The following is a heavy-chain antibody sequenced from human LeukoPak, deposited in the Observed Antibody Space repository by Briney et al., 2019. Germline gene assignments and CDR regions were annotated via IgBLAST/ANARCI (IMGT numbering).Heavy chain of an antibody. V-gene: IGHV3-30-3*01. CDR3: AREWLDWLFPANWFDP. CDR2: ISYDGSNK. CDR1: GFTFSSYA. D-gene: IGHD3-9*01. Sequence: GGSLRLSCAASGFTFSSYAMHWVRQAPGKGLEGVAVISYDGSNKYYAVSVKGRFTISRDNSKNTLYLQMNSLRAEDTAVYYCAREWLDWLFPANWFDPWGQGTLVTVSS. J-gene: IGHJ5*02.